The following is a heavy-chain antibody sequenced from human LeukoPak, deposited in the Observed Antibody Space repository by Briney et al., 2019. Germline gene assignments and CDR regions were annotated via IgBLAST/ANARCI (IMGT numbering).Heavy chain of an antibody. Sequence: SETLSLTCAVYGGSFSGYYWSWIRQPPGKGLEWIGEINHRRSTNYNPSLKSRVTMSVDTSKNQFSLNLSSVTAADTAVYYCAREVRDGYNYFDYWGQGTLVTVSS. V-gene: IGHV4-34*01. D-gene: IGHD5-24*01. CDR1: GGSFSGYY. J-gene: IGHJ4*02. CDR2: INHRRST. CDR3: AREVRDGYNYFDY.